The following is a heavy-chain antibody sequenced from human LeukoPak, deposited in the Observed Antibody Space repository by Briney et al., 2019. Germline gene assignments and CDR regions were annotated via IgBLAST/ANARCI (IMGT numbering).Heavy chain of an antibody. J-gene: IGHJ4*02. D-gene: IGHD1-26*01. CDR1: GFTFTNAW. CDR2: IKTKTYGGAT. V-gene: IGHV3-15*01. Sequence: PGGSLRLSCAASGFTFTNAWMSWVRQAPGKGLEWVGRIKTKTYGGATDYAAPVKGRFTISGEDSKNTLYLQMNSLKIEDTAVYYCTTDSGSSFDYWGQGTLVTVSS. CDR3: TTDSGSSFDY.